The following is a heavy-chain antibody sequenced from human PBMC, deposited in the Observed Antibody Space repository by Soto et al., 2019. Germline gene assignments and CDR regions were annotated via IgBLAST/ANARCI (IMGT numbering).Heavy chain of an antibody. CDR3: ARVGSSWSFDY. CDR2: IWYDGSNK. D-gene: IGHD6-13*01. J-gene: IGHJ4*02. CDR1: GFTFSSYG. Sequence: QAQLVESGGGVVQPGRSLRLCCAASGFTFSSYGMHWVRQAPGKGLEWVAIIWYDGSNKYYADSVKGRFTISRDSSKNTLYLQMNSLRAEDTAVYYCARVGSSWSFDYWGQGTLVTVSS. V-gene: IGHV3-33*01.